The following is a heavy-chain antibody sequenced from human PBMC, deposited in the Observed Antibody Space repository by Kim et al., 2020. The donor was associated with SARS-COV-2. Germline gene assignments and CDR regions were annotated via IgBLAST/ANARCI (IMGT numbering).Heavy chain of an antibody. CDR3: ARDGCACVWGGTYSYYC. CDR2: ICYDGSNK. CDR1: GFTFSTYD. Sequence: GGSLRLSCAASGFTFSTYDMHWVRQAPGKGLEWVAVICYDGSNKNYADSVKGRFTISRDNSKNTLYLQMNSLRAEDTALYYCARDGCACVWGGTYSYYC. D-gene: IGHD3-16*01. V-gene: IGHV3-33*08. J-gene: IGHJ6*03.